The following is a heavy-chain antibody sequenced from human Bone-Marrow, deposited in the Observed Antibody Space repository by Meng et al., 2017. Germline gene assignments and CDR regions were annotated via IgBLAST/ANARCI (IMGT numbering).Heavy chain of an antibody. V-gene: IGHV4-59*01. CDR1: GGSISSYY. J-gene: IGHJ4*02. D-gene: IGHD6-13*01. CDR2: IYYSGST. CDR3: ARVGVIAAAADYFDY. Sequence: SETLSLTCTVSGGSISSYYWSWIRQPPGKGLEWIGYIYYSGSTNYSPSLKSRVTILVDTSKSQFSLKLSSVTAADTAVYYCARVGVIAAAADYFDYWGQGTLVTVSS.